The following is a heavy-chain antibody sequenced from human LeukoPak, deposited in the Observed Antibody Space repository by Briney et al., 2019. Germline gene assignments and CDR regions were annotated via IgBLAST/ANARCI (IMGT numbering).Heavy chain of an antibody. V-gene: IGHV3-30-3*01. CDR2: ISYDGSNK. J-gene: IGHJ4*02. CDR3: ARDRGIQLRYYFDY. CDR1: GFTFSSYA. D-gene: IGHD5-18*01. Sequence: GRSLRLSCAASGFTFSSYAMHWVRQAPGKGLEWVAVISYDGSNKYYADSVKGRFTISRDNSKNTLYLQMNSLRAEDTAVYYCARDRGIQLRYYFDYWGQGTLVTGSS.